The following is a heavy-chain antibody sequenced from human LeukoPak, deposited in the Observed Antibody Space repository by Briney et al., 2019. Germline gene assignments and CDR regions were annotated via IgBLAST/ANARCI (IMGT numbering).Heavy chain of an antibody. J-gene: IGHJ4*02. V-gene: IGHV4-61*02. CDR3: ARDRGYYFDR. Sequence: SETLSLTCTVSGDSISSGTYYWSWIRLPAGKGLEWIGRIYTSGSTNYNPSLKSRVTISVDTSKNQFSLRLNSVTAADTAVYYCARDRGYYFDRWGQGTLVTVSS. D-gene: IGHD3-22*01. CDR2: IYTSGST. CDR1: GDSISSGTYY.